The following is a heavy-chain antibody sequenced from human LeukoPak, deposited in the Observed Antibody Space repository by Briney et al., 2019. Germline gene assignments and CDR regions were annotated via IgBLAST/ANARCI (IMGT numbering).Heavy chain of an antibody. D-gene: IGHD6-19*01. V-gene: IGHV3-7*01. Sequence: GGSLRLSCAASGSTFSSYWMSWVHQAPGKGLEWVANIKQDGSEKYYVDSVKGRFTISRDNAKNSLYLQMNSLRAEDTAVYYCARSLNPYSSGWYDYWGQGTLVTVSS. J-gene: IGHJ4*02. CDR3: ARSLNPYSSGWYDY. CDR2: IKQDGSEK. CDR1: GSTFSSYW.